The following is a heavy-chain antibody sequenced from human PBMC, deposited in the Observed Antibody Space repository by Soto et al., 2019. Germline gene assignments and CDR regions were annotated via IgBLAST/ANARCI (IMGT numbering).Heavy chain of an antibody. CDR3: ARSGVTGIVIPSHWFDP. CDR2: ISSSGST. J-gene: IGHJ5*02. V-gene: IGHV4-31*03. Sequence: SETLSLTCTVSGDSIGGVGYWSWIRQFPGRGLEWIGCISSSGSTYYNPALNNRISLSLDTSQNQFSLKLLSATAADTAIYYCARSGVTGIVIPSHWFDPWGQGTLVTVSS. D-gene: IGHD2-21*02. CDR1: GDSIGGVGY.